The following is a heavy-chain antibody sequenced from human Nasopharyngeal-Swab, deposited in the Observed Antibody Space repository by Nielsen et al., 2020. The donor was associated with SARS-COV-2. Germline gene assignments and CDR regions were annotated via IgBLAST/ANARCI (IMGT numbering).Heavy chain of an antibody. CDR2: ISAYHGNT. CDR3: AREHASYFDILTGYFPSKAFDI. Sequence: ASVKDSCKASGYTFSSYDISWVRQAPGPGLEWMGWISAYHGNTNYAPKLQGRVTMTTDTSTSTSYMELRSLRSDDAALYYCAREHASYFDILTGYFPSKAFDIWSQGTMVTVSS. D-gene: IGHD3-9*01. V-gene: IGHV1-18*01. CDR1: GYTFSSYD. J-gene: IGHJ3*02.